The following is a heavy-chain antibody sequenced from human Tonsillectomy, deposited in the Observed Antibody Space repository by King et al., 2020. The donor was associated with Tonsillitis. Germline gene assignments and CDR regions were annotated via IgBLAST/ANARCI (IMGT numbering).Heavy chain of an antibody. CDR3: TSSPGGAFDI. V-gene: IGHV3-73*02. CDR1: GFTFSGSA. J-gene: IGHJ3*02. Sequence: QLVQSGGGLVQPGGSLKLSCAASGFTFSGSAIHWVRQASGKGLEWVGRIRSNANSYATAYAASVKGRFTISRDDSKKTAFLHMNSLKTEDTAVYYCTSSPGGAFDIWGQGTMVTVSS. D-gene: IGHD3-16*01. CDR2: IRSNANSYAT.